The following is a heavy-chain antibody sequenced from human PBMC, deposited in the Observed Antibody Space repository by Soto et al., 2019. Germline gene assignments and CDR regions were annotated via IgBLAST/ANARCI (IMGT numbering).Heavy chain of an antibody. CDR1: GGSISIGGYS. CDR3: ARGRPRRGVWFDP. D-gene: IGHD3-10*01. Sequence: TLSLTCAVSGGSISIGGYSWSWIRQPPGKGLEWIGYIYHSGSTYYNPSLKSRVTISVDRSKNQFSLKLSSVTAADTAVYYCARGRPRRGVWFDPWGQGTLVTVSS. CDR2: IYHSGST. V-gene: IGHV4-30-2*01. J-gene: IGHJ5*02.